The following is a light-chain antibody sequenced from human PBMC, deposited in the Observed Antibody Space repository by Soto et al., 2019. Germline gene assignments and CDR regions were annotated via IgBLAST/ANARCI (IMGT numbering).Light chain of an antibody. J-gene: IGLJ1*01. V-gene: IGLV2-14*01. CDR1: SSDVGGHND. Sequence: QSALTQPASVSGSPGQSITISCTGTSSDVGGHNDVSWYQQHPGKAPKLLIYAVSNRPSGVSNRFSGSKSGNTASLTISGLQAEDEADYYCSSYTSDITPYVFGTGTKVT. CDR3: SSYTSDITPYV. CDR2: AVS.